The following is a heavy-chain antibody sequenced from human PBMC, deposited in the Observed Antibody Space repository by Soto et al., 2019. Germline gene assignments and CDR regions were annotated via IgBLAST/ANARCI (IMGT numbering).Heavy chain of an antibody. CDR1: GYTLTELS. Sequence: ASVKVSCKVSGYTLTELSMHWVRQAPGKGLEWMGGFDPEDGETIYAQKFQGRVTMTEDTSTDTAYMELSSLRSEDTAVYYCAKDGNNWKPRYGPIDPWGQGTLVTVSS. CDR2: FDPEDGET. D-gene: IGHD1-20*01. J-gene: IGHJ5*02. V-gene: IGHV1-24*01. CDR3: AKDGNNWKPRYGPIDP.